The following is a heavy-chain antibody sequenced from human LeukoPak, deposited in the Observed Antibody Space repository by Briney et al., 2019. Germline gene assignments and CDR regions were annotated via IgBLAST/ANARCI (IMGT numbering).Heavy chain of an antibody. CDR2: ISAYNGKT. Sequence: ASMKVSCKTSGYTFTSYGISWVRQAPGQGLEWMGWISAYNGKTNYAQKLQGRVTMTTDTSTTTAYMEMRSLRSDDTAVYYCARRGDPVYYYYMDVWGKGTTVTVSS. J-gene: IGHJ6*03. CDR3: ARRGDPVYYYYMDV. D-gene: IGHD3-3*01. V-gene: IGHV1-18*01. CDR1: GYTFTSYG.